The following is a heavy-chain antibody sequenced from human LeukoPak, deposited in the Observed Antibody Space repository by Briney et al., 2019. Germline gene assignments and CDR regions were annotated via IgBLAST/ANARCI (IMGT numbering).Heavy chain of an antibody. Sequence: PSETLSLTCTVSGGSISSGANYWSWIRQPPGRGLEWIGYISHSESAYYSPSLESRITISVDRSKNQFSLNLYSVTAADTAVYYCARRPSPPDAFDIWGQGTVVTVSS. V-gene: IGHV4-30-2*01. CDR2: ISHSESA. CDR3: ARRPSPPDAFDI. CDR1: GGSISSGANY. J-gene: IGHJ3*02.